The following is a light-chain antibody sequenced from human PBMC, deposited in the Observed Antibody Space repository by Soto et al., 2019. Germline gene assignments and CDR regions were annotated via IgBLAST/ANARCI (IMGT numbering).Light chain of an antibody. V-gene: IGKV3D-20*02. CDR1: QSVSNNY. Sequence: EIVLTQSPGTLSLSPGERATLSCRASQSVSNNYLAWYQQKPGQAPRLLIYGASNRATGIPPRFSGSGSGTDFTLTISSLEPEDFAVYYCQQRTNWPWTFGQGTKVDIK. J-gene: IGKJ1*01. CDR3: QQRTNWPWT. CDR2: GAS.